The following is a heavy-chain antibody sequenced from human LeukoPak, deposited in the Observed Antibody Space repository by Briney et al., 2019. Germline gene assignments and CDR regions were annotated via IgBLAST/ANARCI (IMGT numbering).Heavy chain of an antibody. CDR1: GFTFDDYA. D-gene: IGHD3-16*01. J-gene: IGHJ4*02. V-gene: IGHV3-9*01. Sequence: PGGSLRLSCAASGFTFDDYAMPWVRQAPGKGLEWVSSISWNSKNVAYAASVKGRLTISRDNAKNSLYLQMNSLRAEDTALYYCAKEGVGGFDSWGQGTLVTVSS. CDR2: ISWNSKNV. CDR3: AKEGVGGFDS.